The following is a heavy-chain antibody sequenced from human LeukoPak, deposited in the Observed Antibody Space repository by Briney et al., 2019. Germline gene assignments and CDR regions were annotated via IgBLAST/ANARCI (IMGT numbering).Heavy chain of an antibody. V-gene: IGHV4-61*02. CDR1: GGSISSGSYY. Sequence: PSETLSLTCTVSGGSISSGSYYWSWIRQPAGKGLEWIGRIYTSGSTNYNPSLKSRVTISVDTSKNQFSLKLSSVTAADTAVYYCAIRWDSLDDAFDIWGQGATVTVSS. CDR3: AIRWDSLDDAFDI. D-gene: IGHD3/OR15-3a*01. J-gene: IGHJ3*02. CDR2: IYTSGST.